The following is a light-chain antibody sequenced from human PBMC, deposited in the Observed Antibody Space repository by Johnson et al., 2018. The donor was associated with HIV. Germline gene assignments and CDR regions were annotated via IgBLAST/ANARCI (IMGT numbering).Light chain of an antibody. CDR1: SSNIGNNY. V-gene: IGLV1-51*02. CDR2: ENN. Sequence: QAVLTQPPSVSAAPGQKVTISCSGSSSNIGNNYVSWYQQLPGTAPKLLIYENNKRSSGIPDRFSGSKSATSATLGITGLQTGDEADYYCGTWDNSLSVYVFGSGTKVTVL. CDR3: GTWDNSLSVYV. J-gene: IGLJ1*01.